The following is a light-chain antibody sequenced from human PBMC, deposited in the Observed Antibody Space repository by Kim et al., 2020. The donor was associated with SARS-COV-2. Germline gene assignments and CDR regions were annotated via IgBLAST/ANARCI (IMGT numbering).Light chain of an antibody. Sequence: PASLSCKSSQSLRHADGKTYLYWYLQKPGQPPQLLMYEGSKRVSGVPDRFSGSGSGTDFTLQISRVEAEDVGIYYCMQSIHIRLTFGGGTKVDIK. J-gene: IGKJ4*01. V-gene: IGKV2D-29*01. CDR3: MQSIHIRLT. CDR2: EGS. CDR1: QSLRHADGKTY.